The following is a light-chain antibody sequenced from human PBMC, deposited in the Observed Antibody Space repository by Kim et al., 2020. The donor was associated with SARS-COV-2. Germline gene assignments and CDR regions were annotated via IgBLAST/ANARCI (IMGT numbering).Light chain of an antibody. J-gene: IGKJ2*01. CDR2: AAS. Sequence: DIQMTQSPSSLSAPVGDTVNITCLASQTILTYLNWYQQKSGTAPKLLIYAASGLHTGVPSRFTGSGSGTHFTLSIGSLQPEEFALYYCQQSYTPPYTFGQGTKLEI. CDR1: QTILTY. CDR3: QQSYTPPYT. V-gene: IGKV1-39*01.